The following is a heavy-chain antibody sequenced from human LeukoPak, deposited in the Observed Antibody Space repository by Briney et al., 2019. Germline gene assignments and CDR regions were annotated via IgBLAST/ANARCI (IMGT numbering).Heavy chain of an antibody. Sequence: PGGSLRLSCAPSGFTYSSYAMRCARAAPGEGLEWVSAISGSGGSTYYAHSVKGRFTISRDNSKNTLYLQMNSLRAEDTAVYYCAKDQGVVVVVTAARIHFDYWGQGNLVTVSS. D-gene: IGHD2-2*01. CDR2: ISGSGGST. J-gene: IGHJ4*02. CDR1: GFTYSSYA. V-gene: IGHV3-23*01. CDR3: AKDQGVVVVVTAARIHFDY.